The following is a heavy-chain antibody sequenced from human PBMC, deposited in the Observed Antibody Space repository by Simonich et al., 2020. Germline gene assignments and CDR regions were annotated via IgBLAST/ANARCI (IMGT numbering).Heavy chain of an antibody. CDR2: IKQDGSEK. J-gene: IGHJ4*02. CDR3: ARDVRRDGFDY. V-gene: IGHV3-7*01. CDR1: GFTFSSSW. Sequence: EVQLVESGGGLVQPGGSLRLSCAASGFTFSSSWVSWGQAPGKGLGWVDNIKQDGSEKYYVDSVKGRFTSSRDNAKNSLYLQMNSLRAEDTAVYYCARDVRRDGFDYWGQGTLVTVSS.